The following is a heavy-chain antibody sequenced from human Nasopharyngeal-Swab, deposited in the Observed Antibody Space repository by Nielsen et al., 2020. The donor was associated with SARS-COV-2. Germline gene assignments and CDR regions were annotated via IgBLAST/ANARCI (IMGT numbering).Heavy chain of an antibody. V-gene: IGHV3-23*01. J-gene: IGHJ4*02. CDR3: AKAARITMIVVYDY. CDR2: ISGSGGST. Sequence: VRPAPGKGLEWVSAISGSGGSTYYADSVKGRFTVSRDNYKNTLYLQMNSLRAEDTAVYYCAKAARITMIVVYDYWGQGTLVTVSS. D-gene: IGHD3-22*01.